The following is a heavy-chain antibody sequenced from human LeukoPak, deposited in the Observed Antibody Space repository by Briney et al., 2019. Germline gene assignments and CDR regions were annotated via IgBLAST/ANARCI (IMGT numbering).Heavy chain of an antibody. CDR2: IKQDGSEK. CDR1: GFTFSSYW. V-gene: IGHV3-7*03. D-gene: IGHD6-6*01. J-gene: IGHJ6*03. CDR3: ARGFTARRSWRETRRPVGMDV. Sequence: PGGSLRLSCSASGFTFSSYWMTWVRQAPGKGLEWVANIKQDGSEKYYVDSVKGRFTISRDNAKNSLYLQMNSLRAEDTAVYFCARGFTARRSWRETRRPVGMDVWGKGTTVTVSS.